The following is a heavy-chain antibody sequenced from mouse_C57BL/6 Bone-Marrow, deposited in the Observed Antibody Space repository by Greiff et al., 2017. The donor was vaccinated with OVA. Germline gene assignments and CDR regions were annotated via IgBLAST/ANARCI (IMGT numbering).Heavy chain of an antibody. Sequence: VQLQQSGAELVRPGASVKLSCTASGFNIKDDYMPWVKQRPEQGLEWIGWIDPEYGYTAYASQFQVKATITADTTSNTSYLQLSSLTSENTAVYYCTLFSWYFDVWGTGTTVTVSS. J-gene: IGHJ1*03. CDR2: IDPEYGYT. CDR1: GFNIKDDY. V-gene: IGHV14-4*01. CDR3: TLFSWYFDV.